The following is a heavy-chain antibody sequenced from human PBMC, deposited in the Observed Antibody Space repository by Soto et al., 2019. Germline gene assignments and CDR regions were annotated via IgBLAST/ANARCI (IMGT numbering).Heavy chain of an antibody. CDR1: GFTFSSYA. V-gene: IGHV3-23*01. CDR3: AKGSSGYYDNFEY. CDR2: VSGSGSGT. Sequence: PGGSLRLSCAASGFTFSSYAMYWVRQAPGKGLEWVSGVSGSGSGTYYADSVKGRFTISRDNSKNTMYLQMNSLRAEDTAVYYRAKGSSGYYDNFEYWGQGTLVTVSS. D-gene: IGHD3-22*01. J-gene: IGHJ4*02.